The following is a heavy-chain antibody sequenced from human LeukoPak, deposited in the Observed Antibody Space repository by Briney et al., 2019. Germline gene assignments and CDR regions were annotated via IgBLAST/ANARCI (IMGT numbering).Heavy chain of an antibody. J-gene: IGHJ6*04. CDR2: ISYDGSNK. V-gene: IGHV3-30*04. Sequence: GGSLRLSCAASGFTFSSYAMHWVRQAPGKGLEWVAVISYDGSNKYYADSVKGRFTISRDNSKNTLYLQMNSLRAEDTAVYYCAGDMASGSGWYIRRGDYYYYGMDVWGKGTPVTVSS. CDR3: AGDMASGSGWYIRRGDYYYYGMDV. CDR1: GFTFSSYA. D-gene: IGHD6-19*01.